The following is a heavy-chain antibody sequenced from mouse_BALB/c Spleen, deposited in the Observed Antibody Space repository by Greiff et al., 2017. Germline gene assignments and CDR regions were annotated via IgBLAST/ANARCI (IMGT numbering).Heavy chain of an antibody. Sequence: VQLKESGPGLVAPSQSLSITCTVSGFSLTGYGVNWVRQPPGKGLEWLGMIWGDGSTDYNSALKSRLSISKDNSKSQVFLKMNSLQTDDTARYYCASSSYSDYYAMDYWGQGTSVTVSS. D-gene: IGHD1-1*01. CDR1: GFSLTGYG. CDR2: IWGDGST. CDR3: ASSSYSDYYAMDY. J-gene: IGHJ4*01. V-gene: IGHV2-6-7*01.